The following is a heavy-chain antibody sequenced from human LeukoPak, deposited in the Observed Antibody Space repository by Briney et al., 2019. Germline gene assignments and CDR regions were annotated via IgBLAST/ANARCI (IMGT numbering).Heavy chain of an antibody. J-gene: IGHJ4*02. D-gene: IGHD6-13*01. CDR1: GFTFSNYW. V-gene: IGHV3-7*01. CDR2: IKPDGSVG. CDR3: TPNLVAAAGDH. Sequence: GGSLRLSCAASGFTFSNYWMTWIRQAPGKGLEWVANIKPDGSVGYYVDSVRGRFIISRDNAGNSLYLQMNSLRVEDTAVYYCTPNLVAAAGDHWGQGTLVIVSS.